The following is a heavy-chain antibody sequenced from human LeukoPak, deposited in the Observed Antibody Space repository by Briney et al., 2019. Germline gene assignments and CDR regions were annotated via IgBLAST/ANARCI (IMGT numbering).Heavy chain of an antibody. J-gene: IGHJ4*02. Sequence: SVTVSCKASGGTLNNYAISWVRQAPGQGLEWMGGIIPIFGPANYAQKFQGRVTITADESTSTGYMELSSLRSEDTAVYYCATPPAGVCSGGSCPLDYWGQGTLVTVSS. CDR1: GGTLNNYA. D-gene: IGHD2-15*01. CDR2: IIPIFGPA. V-gene: IGHV1-69*01. CDR3: ATPPAGVCSGGSCPLDY.